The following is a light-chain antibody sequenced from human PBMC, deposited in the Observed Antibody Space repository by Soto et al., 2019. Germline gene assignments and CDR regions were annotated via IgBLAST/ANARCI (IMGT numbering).Light chain of an antibody. CDR3: TSYTSSNTPPVI. CDR1: SNDVGGYNY. CDR2: EVS. V-gene: IGLV2-14*01. J-gene: IGLJ2*01. Sequence: QSVLTQPASVSGSPGQSITISCTGTSNDVGGYNYVSWYQHHPGKAPKLMIHEVSNRPSGVSNRFSGSKSGNTASLTISGLQAEDEADYHCTSYTSSNTPPVIFGGGTKLTVL.